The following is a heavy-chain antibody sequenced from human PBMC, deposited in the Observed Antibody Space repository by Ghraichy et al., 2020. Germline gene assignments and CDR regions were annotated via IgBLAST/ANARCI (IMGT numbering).Heavy chain of an antibody. Sequence: GGSLRLSCAASGFTFSSYWMHWVRQAPGKGLVWVSRINSDGSSTSYADSVKGRFTISRDNAKNTLYLQMNSLRAEDTAVYYCARGSIAVAGPYWYFDLWGRGTLVTVSS. CDR2: INSDGSST. CDR3: ARGSIAVAGPYWYFDL. V-gene: IGHV3-74*01. D-gene: IGHD6-19*01. CDR1: GFTFSSYW. J-gene: IGHJ2*01.